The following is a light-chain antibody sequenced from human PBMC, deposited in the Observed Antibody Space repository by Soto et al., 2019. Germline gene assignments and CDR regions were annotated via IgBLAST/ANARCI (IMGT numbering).Light chain of an antibody. J-gene: IGLJ1*01. CDR1: SSDAGGYNY. CDR3: SSYAGSNDFGV. Sequence: QSALTQPPSASGAPGQSVTISSTGTSSDAGGYNYVSWYQQHPGKAPKLMIYEVSKRPSGVPDRFSGSNSGNTASLTVSGLQAEDEAEYYCSSYAGSNDFGVFGTGTKVTVL. V-gene: IGLV2-8*01. CDR2: EVS.